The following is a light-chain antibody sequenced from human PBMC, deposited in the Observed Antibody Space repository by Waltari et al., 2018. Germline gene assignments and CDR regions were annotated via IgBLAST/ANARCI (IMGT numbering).Light chain of an antibody. CDR1: ESVYKY. CDR2: DTS. CDR3: QQGSILPLT. Sequence: EVVLTQSPVTLSLSAGERASLSCRASESVYKYLAWYQQRPGQPPRLLICDTSNRAAGVPGRFSGSGYGTDFTLTITSLEAEDFAVYFCQQGSILPLTFGGGTRVEIK. J-gene: IGKJ4*01. V-gene: IGKV3-11*01.